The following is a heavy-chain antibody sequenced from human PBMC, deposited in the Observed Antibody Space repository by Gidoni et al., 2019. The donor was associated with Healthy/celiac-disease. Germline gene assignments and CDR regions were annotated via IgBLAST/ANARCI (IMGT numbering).Heavy chain of an antibody. V-gene: IGHV1-69*01. D-gene: IGHD3-3*01. CDR1: GGTFSIYA. J-gene: IGHJ6*02. Sequence: QVQLVQSGAEVKKPGSSVKVSCKSSGGTFSIYAISWVRQAPGQGLEWMGGIIPIFGTANYAQKFQGRVTITADESTSTAYMELSSLRSEDTAVYYCARDRITIFGVVDYYYYGMDVWGQGTTVTVSS. CDR3: ARDRITIFGVVDYYYYGMDV. CDR2: IIPIFGTA.